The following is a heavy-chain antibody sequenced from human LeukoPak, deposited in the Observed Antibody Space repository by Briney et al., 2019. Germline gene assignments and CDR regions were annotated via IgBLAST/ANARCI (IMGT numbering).Heavy chain of an antibody. D-gene: IGHD2-2*01. CDR3: ARLGVVVPAAIDWFDP. J-gene: IGHJ5*02. V-gene: IGHV5-51*04. Sequence: GESLKISCKGSGYSFTSYWIGWVRQMPGKGLEWMGIIYPGDSDTRYSPSFQGQVTISADKPISTAYLQWSSLKASDTAMYYCARLGVVVPAAIDWFDPWGQGTLVTVSS. CDR2: IYPGDSDT. CDR1: GYSFTSYW.